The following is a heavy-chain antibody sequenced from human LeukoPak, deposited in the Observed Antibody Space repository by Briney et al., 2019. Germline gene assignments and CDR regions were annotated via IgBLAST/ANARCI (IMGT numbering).Heavy chain of an antibody. CDR3: ARNIAAAGTSWFDP. V-gene: IGHV1-18*01. CDR1: GYSFTIFG. J-gene: IGHJ5*02. CDR2: ISAYNGNT. Sequence: ASVKVSCKASGYSFTIFGISWVRQAPGQGLEWMGWISAYNGNTNYAQKFQGRVTMTTDTSTSTAYMELRSLRSDDTAVYYCARNIAAAGTSWFDPWGQGTLVTVSS. D-gene: IGHD6-13*01.